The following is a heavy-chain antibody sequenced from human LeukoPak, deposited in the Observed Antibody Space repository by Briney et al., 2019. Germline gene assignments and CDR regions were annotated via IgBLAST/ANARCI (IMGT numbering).Heavy chain of an antibody. J-gene: IGHJ6*02. CDR1: GDSVSSNSAA. V-gene: IGHV6-1*01. CDR2: TYYRSKSYN. D-gene: IGHD3-22*01. Sequence: SQTLSLTCAISGDSVSSNSAAWHWIRQSPSRGLEWLGRTYYRSKSYNDYAVSVKSRITINPDTSKNQFSLQLHSVTPEDTAVYYCAREVESRKSYDSSGYYYNFFDYYGMDVWGQGTTVTVSS. CDR3: AREVESRKSYDSSGYYYNFFDYYGMDV.